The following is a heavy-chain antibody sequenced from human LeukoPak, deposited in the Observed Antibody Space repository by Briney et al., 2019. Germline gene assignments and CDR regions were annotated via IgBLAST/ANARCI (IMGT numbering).Heavy chain of an antibody. Sequence: ASETLSLTCSVSGGSISGAYWSWIRQAPGKGLEWIGYIYYSGSTDYNPSLESRVTISIDTSKNHFSLNLTAVTAADTAIYYCARTGSGRDYYGMDVWGQGTSVTVSS. CDR1: GGSISGAY. CDR2: IYYSGST. CDR3: ARTGSGRDYYGMDV. J-gene: IGHJ6*02. D-gene: IGHD5-12*01. V-gene: IGHV4-59*01.